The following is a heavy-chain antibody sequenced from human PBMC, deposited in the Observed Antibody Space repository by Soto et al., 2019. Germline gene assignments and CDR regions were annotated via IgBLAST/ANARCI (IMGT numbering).Heavy chain of an antibody. Sequence: GESLRLSWAASGFTFSYYGMSWVSQPPGKGLEWVSALPEIGTNTYYADSVKGRFTISRDNSKNTLFLQINNLRAGDTAVYYCAKKSGVGATWYFDYWGQGTLATVS. D-gene: IGHD1-26*01. CDR3: AKKSGVGATWYFDY. CDR2: LPEIGTNT. J-gene: IGHJ4*02. V-gene: IGHV3-23*01. CDR1: GFTFSYYG.